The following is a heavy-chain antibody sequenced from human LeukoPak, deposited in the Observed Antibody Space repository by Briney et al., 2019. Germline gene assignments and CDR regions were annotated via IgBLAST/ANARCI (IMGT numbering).Heavy chain of an antibody. J-gene: IGHJ5*02. CDR3: VKDGYCSSASCYAGHWFDA. V-gene: IGHV3-30*02. CDR2: IRFDESDK. CDR1: GFIFTNYG. Sequence: GGSLRLSCIASGFIFTNYGMHWVRQAPGKGLDWVAFIRFDESDKNYADSVKGRFTVFRDNSKNTVYLQMSSLRPDDTAVYYCVKDGYCSSASCYAGHWFDAWGRGTLVTVSS. D-gene: IGHD2-2*03.